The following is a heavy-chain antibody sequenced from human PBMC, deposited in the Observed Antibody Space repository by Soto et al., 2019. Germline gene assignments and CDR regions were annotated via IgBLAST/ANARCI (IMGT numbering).Heavy chain of an antibody. CDR1: GFTFSSYE. CDR2: ISSSGSTI. V-gene: IGHV3-48*03. Sequence: GGSLRLSCAASGFTFSSYEMNWARQAPGKGLEWVSYISSSGSTIYYADSVKGRFTISRDNAKNSLYLQMNSLRAEDTAVYYCARDLRYSSSWWNWFDPWGQGTLVTVSS. D-gene: IGHD6-13*01. CDR3: ARDLRYSSSWWNWFDP. J-gene: IGHJ5*02.